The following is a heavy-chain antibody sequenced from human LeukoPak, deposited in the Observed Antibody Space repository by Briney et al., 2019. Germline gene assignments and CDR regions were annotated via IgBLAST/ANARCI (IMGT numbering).Heavy chain of an antibody. D-gene: IGHD3-16*01. CDR2: ISAYNGNT. J-gene: IGHJ4*02. V-gene: IGHV1-18*01. CDR1: GYTFTSYG. Sequence: GASVKVSCKASGYTFTSYGISWVRQAPGQGLEWMGWISAYNGNTNYVQKLQGRVTMTTDTSTSTAYMELRSLRSDDTAVYYCARDLGDYVWGSYPRVDYWGQGTLVTVSS. CDR3: ARDLGDYVWGSYPRVDY.